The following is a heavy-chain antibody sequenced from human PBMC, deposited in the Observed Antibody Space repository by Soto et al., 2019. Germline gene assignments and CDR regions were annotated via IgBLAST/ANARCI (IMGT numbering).Heavy chain of an antibody. CDR2: IYYTGST. CDR3: ARKVQQGGYGPLDN. D-gene: IGHD5-12*01. V-gene: IGHV4-39*01. Sequence: SETLSLTCTVSGDTITSSEYYWDWIRQSPGKGLEWIGSIYYTGSTYYNPSLNPSLKSRVKSRVTISVDTSKNPFSLQLGSVTAADTAVYYCARKVQQGGYGPLDNWGQTTLVTVSS. J-gene: IGHJ4*02. CDR1: GDTITSSEYY.